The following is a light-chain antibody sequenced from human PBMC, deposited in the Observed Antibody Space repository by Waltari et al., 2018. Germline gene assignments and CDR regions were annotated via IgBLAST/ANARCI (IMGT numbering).Light chain of an antibody. CDR3: SSYRSTTTPCI. V-gene: IGLV2-14*03. Sequence: QSALTQPASVSGSPGQSITISCTGTSSDIGDYKLVSWYQQHPGKAPKLIIYDVSNRPSGFCKRFSVSKSGNRSSLTISGLQAEDEADYYCSSYRSTTTPCIFGSGTKVTVL. J-gene: IGLJ1*01. CDR2: DVS. CDR1: SSDIGDYKL.